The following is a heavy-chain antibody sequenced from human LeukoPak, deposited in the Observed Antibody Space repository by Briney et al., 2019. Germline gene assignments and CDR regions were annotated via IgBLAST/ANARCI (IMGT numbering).Heavy chain of an antibody. D-gene: IGHD6-19*01. V-gene: IGHV3-30*03. CDR1: GFTFSSYG. CDR3: ARDVSWGKQCPDY. J-gene: IGHJ4*02. CDR2: ISYDGSNK. Sequence: GGSLRLSCAASGFTFSSYGMHWVRQAPGKGLEWVAVISYDGSNKYYADSVKGRFTISRDNSKNTLYLQMNSLRAEDTAVYYCARDVSWGKQCPDYWGQGTLVTVSS.